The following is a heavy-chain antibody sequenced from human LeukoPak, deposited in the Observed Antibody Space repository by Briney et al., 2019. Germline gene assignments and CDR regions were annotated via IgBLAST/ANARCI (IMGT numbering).Heavy chain of an antibody. CDR3: ARGDIGPFDY. CDR1: GGSISSSNW. J-gene: IGHJ4*02. V-gene: IGHV4-4*02. CDR2: IYHSGST. Sequence: PSETLSLTCAVSGGSISSSNWWSWVRPPPGKGLEWIGEIYHSGSTNYNPSLESRVTISVDKSKNQFSLKLSSVTAADTAVYYCARGDIGPFDYWGQGTLVTVSS.